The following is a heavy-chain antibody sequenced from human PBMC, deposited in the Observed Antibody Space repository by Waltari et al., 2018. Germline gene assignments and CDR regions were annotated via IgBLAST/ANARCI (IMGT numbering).Heavy chain of an antibody. Sequence: WGWIRQPPGKGLEWIGSIYYSGSTYYNPSLKSRVTISVDTSKNQFSLKLSSVTAADTAVYYCARHDRNYDFWSATPGGNWFDPWGQGTLVTVSS. D-gene: IGHD3-3*01. CDR2: IYYSGST. CDR3: ARHDRNYDFWSATPGGNWFDP. V-gene: IGHV4-39*01. J-gene: IGHJ5*02.